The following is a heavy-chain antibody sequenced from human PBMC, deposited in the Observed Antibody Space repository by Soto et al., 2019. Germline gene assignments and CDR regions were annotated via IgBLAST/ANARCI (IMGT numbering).Heavy chain of an antibody. D-gene: IGHD6-13*01. V-gene: IGHV3-23*01. CDR3: AYCSTRSDY. CDR1: RFTFISYA. Sequence: GGALSLSCAGSRFTFISYAMISVRRAQREGLELGSAISGSGGSTYYAAPVKGRFTISRENSKNPLYLPMNRLRAEDPAVYCCAYCSTRSDYFGQGALV. J-gene: IGHJ4*02. CDR2: ISGSGGST.